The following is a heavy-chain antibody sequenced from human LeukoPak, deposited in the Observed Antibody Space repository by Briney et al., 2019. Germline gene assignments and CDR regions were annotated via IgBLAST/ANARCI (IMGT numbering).Heavy chain of an antibody. J-gene: IGHJ4*02. CDR1: GGSISSYY. V-gene: IGHV4-59*08. CDR2: IYYSGST. Sequence: SETLSLTCTVSGGSISSYYWSWIRQPPGKGLERIGYIYYSGSTNYNPSLKSRVTISVDTSRNQFSLKLSSVTAADTAVYYCARHYDDSSGYYHHDYWGQGTLVTVSS. CDR3: ARHYDDSSGYYHHDY. D-gene: IGHD3-22*01.